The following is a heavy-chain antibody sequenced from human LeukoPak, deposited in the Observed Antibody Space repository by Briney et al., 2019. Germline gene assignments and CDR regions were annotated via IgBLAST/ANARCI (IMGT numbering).Heavy chain of an antibody. V-gene: IGHV3-21*01. D-gene: IGHD1-26*01. CDR1: GFTFSSYG. CDR2: ISSSSSYI. Sequence: GRSLRLSCAASGFTFSSYGMHWVRQAPGKGLEWVSSISSSSSYIYYADSVKGRFTISRDNAKNSLYLQMNSLRAEDTAVYYCARGYSGSYKLGYWGQGTLVTVSS. CDR3: ARGYSGSYKLGY. J-gene: IGHJ4*02.